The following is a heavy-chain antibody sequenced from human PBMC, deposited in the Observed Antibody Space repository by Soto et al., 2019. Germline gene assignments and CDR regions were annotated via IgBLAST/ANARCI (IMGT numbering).Heavy chain of an antibody. CDR2: ISYDGSNK. Sequence: GGSLRLSCAASGFTFSSYAMHWVRQAPGKGLEWVAVISYDGSNKYYADSVKGRFTISRDNSKNTLYLQMNSLRAEDTAVYYCAREHGLYSSSSGAVQNYGMDVWGQGTTVTVSS. V-gene: IGHV3-30*04. CDR1: GFTFSSYA. CDR3: AREHGLYSSSSGAVQNYGMDV. D-gene: IGHD6-6*01. J-gene: IGHJ6*02.